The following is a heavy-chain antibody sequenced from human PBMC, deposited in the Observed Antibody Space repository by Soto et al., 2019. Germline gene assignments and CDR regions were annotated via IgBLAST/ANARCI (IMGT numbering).Heavy chain of an antibody. V-gene: IGHV1-69*02. Sequence: QVQLVQSGAEVKKPGSSVKVSCKASGGIFNRYSVSWVRQAPGQGLEWMGRIIPLFGITNYAKKFQGRVMISVDKSTETAKVGVDGLGSGGQDLSYGATFYRGVWTTTTCYGDFDYWGQGTLVTVTS. CDR2: IIPLFGIT. J-gene: IGHJ4*02. CDR1: GGIFNRYS. D-gene: IGHD3-10*01. CDR3: ATFYRGVWTTTTCYGDFDY.